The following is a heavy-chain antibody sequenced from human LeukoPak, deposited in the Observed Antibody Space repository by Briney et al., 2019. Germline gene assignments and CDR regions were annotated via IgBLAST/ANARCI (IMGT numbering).Heavy chain of an antibody. J-gene: IGHJ4*02. Sequence: GGSLRLSCAASGFTFSSYSMNWVRQAPGKGLEWVSSISSSSSYIYYADSVKGRFTISRDNAKNSLYLQMNSLRAEDTAVYYCAREGSDFWSGYSKGYFDYWGQETLVTVSS. CDR2: ISSSSSYI. CDR3: AREGSDFWSGYSKGYFDY. V-gene: IGHV3-21*01. CDR1: GFTFSSYS. D-gene: IGHD3-3*01.